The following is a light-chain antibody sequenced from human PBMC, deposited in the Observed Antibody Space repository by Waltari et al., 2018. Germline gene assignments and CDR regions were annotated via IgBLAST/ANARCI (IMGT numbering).Light chain of an antibody. Sequence: DIVMTQSLLSLPVTPGEPASTPCKSSQSLLHSNGYNYLDWYLQKPGQSPQLLIYLGSNRASGVPDRFSGNGSGTDFTLKISRVEAEDVGVYYCMQALQTPRTFGQGTKVEIK. CDR3: MQALQTPRT. V-gene: IGKV2-28*01. CDR2: LGS. J-gene: IGKJ1*01. CDR1: QSLLHSNGYNY.